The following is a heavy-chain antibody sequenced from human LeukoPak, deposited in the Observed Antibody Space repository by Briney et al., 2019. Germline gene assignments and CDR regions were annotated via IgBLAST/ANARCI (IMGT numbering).Heavy chain of an antibody. V-gene: IGHV4-34*01. D-gene: IGHD3-22*01. J-gene: IGHJ4*02. CDR1: GGSFSGYY. Sequence: SETLSLTCAVYGGSFSGYYWSWIRQPPGKGLEWIGEINHSGSTNYNPSLKSRVTISVDTSKNQFSLKLSSVTAADTAVYYCARQYYYDSSGYSNPIDYWGQGTLVTVSS. CDR3: ARQYYYDSSGYSNPIDY. CDR2: INHSGST.